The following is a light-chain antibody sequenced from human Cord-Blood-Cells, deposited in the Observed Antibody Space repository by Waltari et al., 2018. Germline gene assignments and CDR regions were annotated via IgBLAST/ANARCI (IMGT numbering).Light chain of an antibody. J-gene: IGLJ3*02. CDR2: GNS. CDR1: SSNIGAGYD. Sequence: QSVLTPPPSVSGAPGQRVTISCPGSSSNIGAGYDVPWYQQLPGTAPKLLTYGNSNRPSGVPDRFSGSKSGTSASLAITGLQAEDEADYYCQSYDSSLSGWVFGGGTKLTVL. V-gene: IGLV1-40*01. CDR3: QSYDSSLSGWV.